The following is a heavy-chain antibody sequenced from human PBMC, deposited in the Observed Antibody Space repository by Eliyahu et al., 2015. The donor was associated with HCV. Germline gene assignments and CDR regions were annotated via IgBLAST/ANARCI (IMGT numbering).Heavy chain of an antibody. D-gene: IGHD3-10*01. CDR3: ARPSSGPGGAFDI. CDR1: GYSFXXYW. Sequence: EVQLVQSGAEVKKPGESXXXSXKGSGYSFXXYWXGWXRQXPGKGLEWMGIIYPGDSDTRYSPSFQGQVTISADKSISTAYLQWSSLKASDTAMYYCARPSSGPGGAFDIWGQGTMVTVSS. CDR2: IYPGDSDT. J-gene: IGHJ3*02. V-gene: IGHV5-51*01.